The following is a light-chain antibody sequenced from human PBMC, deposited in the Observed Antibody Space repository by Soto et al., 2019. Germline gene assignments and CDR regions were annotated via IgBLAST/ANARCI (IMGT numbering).Light chain of an antibody. Sequence: DIQMTQSPSSLSASVGDRVTITCRASQSISSYLNWYQQKPGKAPKLLIYAASSLQSGVPSRFSGSGSGTDFTLTISSMQTEDFANYSCQQSYSTLWTFGQGTKVDIK. J-gene: IGKJ1*01. CDR1: QSISSY. V-gene: IGKV1-39*01. CDR2: AAS. CDR3: QQSYSTLWT.